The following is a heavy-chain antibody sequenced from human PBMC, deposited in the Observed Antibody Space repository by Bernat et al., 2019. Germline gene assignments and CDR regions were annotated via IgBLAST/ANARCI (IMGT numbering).Heavy chain of an antibody. D-gene: IGHD5-18*01. V-gene: IGHV3-30*18. CDR2: ISYDGSNK. CDR3: AKGYVRQLWSPIDY. J-gene: IGHJ4*02. Sequence: QVQLVESGGGVVQPGRSLRLSCAASGFTFSSYGMHWVRQAPGKGLEWVAVISYDGSNKYYADSVKGRFTISRDNSKNTLYLQMNSLRAEDTAVYYCAKGYVRQLWSPIDYWGQRTLVTVSS. CDR1: GFTFSSYG.